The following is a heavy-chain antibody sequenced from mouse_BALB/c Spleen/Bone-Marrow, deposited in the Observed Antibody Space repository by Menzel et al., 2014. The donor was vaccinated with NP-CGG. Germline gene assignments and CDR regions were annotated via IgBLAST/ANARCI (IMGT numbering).Heavy chain of an antibody. CDR3: ARSHGYYPYWYFDV. J-gene: IGHJ1*01. D-gene: IGHD2-3*01. CDR2: IDPSDSET. CDR1: GYTFTSYW. V-gene: IGHV1-69*02. Sequence: VQLQQSGAELVKPGAPVKLSCKASGYTFTSYWMNWVKQRPGRGLEWIGRIDPSDSETHYNQKFKDKATLTVDKSSSTAYIQLSSLTSEDSAVYYCARSHGYYPYWYFDVWGAGTTVTASS.